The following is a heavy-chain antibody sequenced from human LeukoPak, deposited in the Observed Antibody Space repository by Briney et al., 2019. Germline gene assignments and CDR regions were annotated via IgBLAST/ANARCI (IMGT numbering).Heavy chain of an antibody. Sequence: GGSLRLSCATSGFSFNNDWMDWVRQAPGKGLEWVAIISNDGSRKYYAHSVEGRFTISRDNSKNTLYLQMDSLRAEDTAVYYCARDRAWNYFDYWGQGTLVTVSS. CDR1: GFSFNNDW. V-gene: IGHV3-30*03. CDR2: ISNDGSRK. CDR3: ARDRAWNYFDY. J-gene: IGHJ4*02. D-gene: IGHD3-3*01.